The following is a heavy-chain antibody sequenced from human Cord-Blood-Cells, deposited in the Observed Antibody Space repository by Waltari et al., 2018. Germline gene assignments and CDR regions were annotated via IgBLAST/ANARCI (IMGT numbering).Heavy chain of an antibody. CDR3: AREGADFWSIYYYYYMDV. J-gene: IGHJ6*03. V-gene: IGHV3-74*01. CDR1: GFTFSSYW. D-gene: IGHD3-3*01. Sequence: EVQLVESGGGLVQPGGSLRLSCAASGFTFSSYWMHWVRQAPGKGLVWVSRINSDGSSTSYADSVKGRFTISRDNAKNTLYLQMNSLRAEDTAVYYCAREGADFWSIYYYYYMDVWGKGTTVTVSS. CDR2: INSDGSST.